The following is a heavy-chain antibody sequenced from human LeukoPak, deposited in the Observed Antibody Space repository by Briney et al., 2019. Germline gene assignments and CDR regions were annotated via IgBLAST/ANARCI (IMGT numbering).Heavy chain of an antibody. Sequence: AASVKVSCKASGYTFTSYYIHWVRQAPGQGLEWMGWINPHSGGTNYAQKFQGGVTMTRDTSITTAYMELSSLRSDDTAVYYCARDVGEYCSSTNCYASHYWGQGTLVTVSS. CDR2: INPHSGGT. CDR3: ARDVGEYCSSTNCYASHY. V-gene: IGHV1-2*02. J-gene: IGHJ4*02. CDR1: GYTFTSYY. D-gene: IGHD2-2*01.